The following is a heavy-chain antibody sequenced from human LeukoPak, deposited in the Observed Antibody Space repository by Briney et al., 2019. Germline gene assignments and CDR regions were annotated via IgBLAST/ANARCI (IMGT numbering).Heavy chain of an antibody. CDR3: ARGFDWLEYYFDY. Sequence: ASVKVSCKASGYPFTGYYIHWMRQAPGQGLEWMGWINPNTGGTNYAQKFQGRATMTRDTSISTAYMEVNRLRSDDTALYYCARGFDWLEYYFDYWGQGTLVTVSS. V-gene: IGHV1-2*02. CDR2: INPNTGGT. CDR1: GYPFTGYY. D-gene: IGHD3-9*01. J-gene: IGHJ4*02.